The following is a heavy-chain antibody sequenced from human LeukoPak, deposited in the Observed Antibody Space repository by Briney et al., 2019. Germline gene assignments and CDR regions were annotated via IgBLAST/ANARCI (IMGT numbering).Heavy chain of an antibody. CDR1: GGSISSYY. D-gene: IGHD1-26*01. CDR3: ARDSGSYQSPFDY. CDR2: IYYSGST. J-gene: IGHJ4*02. V-gene: IGHV4-59*01. Sequence: SETLSLTCTVPGGSISSYYWSWIRQPPGKGLEWIGYIYYSGSTNYNPSLKSRVTISVDTSKNQFSLKLGSVTAADTAVYYCARDSGSYQSPFDYWGQGTLVTVSS.